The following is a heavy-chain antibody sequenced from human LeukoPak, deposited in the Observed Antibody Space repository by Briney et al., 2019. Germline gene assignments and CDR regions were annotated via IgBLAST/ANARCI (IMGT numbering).Heavy chain of an antibody. Sequence: GGSLRLSCAASGFTFSSYSMNWVRQAPGKGLEWVSSISSSSSYIYYADSVKGRFTISRDNAKNSLYLQMNSLRAEDTAVYYCARAGGYYYGSGSLRDWGQGTLVTVSS. CDR3: ARAGGYYYGSGSLRD. D-gene: IGHD3-10*01. J-gene: IGHJ4*02. CDR1: GFTFSSYS. V-gene: IGHV3-21*01. CDR2: ISSSSSYI.